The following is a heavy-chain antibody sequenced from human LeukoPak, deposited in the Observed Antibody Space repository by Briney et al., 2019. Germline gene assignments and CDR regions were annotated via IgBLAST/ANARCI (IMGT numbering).Heavy chain of an antibody. Sequence: SETLSLTCTVSGGSVNSGSYYWNWIRQPPGKGLEWIGYIYYSGSTNYNPSLKSRVTISVDTSKNQFSLKLSSVTAADTAVYYCARAAYSGSYHSDYWGRGTLVTVSS. CDR3: ARAAYSGSYHSDY. V-gene: IGHV4-61*01. D-gene: IGHD1-26*01. CDR1: GGSVNSGSYY. J-gene: IGHJ4*02. CDR2: IYYSGST.